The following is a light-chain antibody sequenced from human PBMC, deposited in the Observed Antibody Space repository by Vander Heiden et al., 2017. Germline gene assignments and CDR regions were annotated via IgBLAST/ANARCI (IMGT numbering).Light chain of an antibody. V-gene: IGLV3-19*01. CDR2: GKN. CDR1: SLRRYY. J-gene: IGLJ3*02. CDR3: NSRDTSDDQVV. Sequence: VTRYPAVPVHLGQTVRITCQGDSLRRYYASWYQQKPGQAPRLVIYGKNNRPSGIPDRFSGSSSRKTASLTITGAQAEDGADYYCNSRDTSDDQVVFGGGTKLTVL.